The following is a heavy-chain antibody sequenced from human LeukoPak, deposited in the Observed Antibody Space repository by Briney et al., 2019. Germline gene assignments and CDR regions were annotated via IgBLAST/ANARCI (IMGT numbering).Heavy chain of an antibody. CDR1: GYTFTNYD. CDR2: MNPFSANT. V-gene: IGHV1-8*03. J-gene: IGHJ4*02. D-gene: IGHD1-1*01. CDR3: ARDRRQRDYFDF. Sequence: ASVKVSCKASGYTFTNYDIHWVRQATGQGLEWMGWMNPFSANTGYAQNFQGRITITSNTSISTAYMELSSLRSEDTAVYYCARDRRQRDYFDFWGQGARVSVSS.